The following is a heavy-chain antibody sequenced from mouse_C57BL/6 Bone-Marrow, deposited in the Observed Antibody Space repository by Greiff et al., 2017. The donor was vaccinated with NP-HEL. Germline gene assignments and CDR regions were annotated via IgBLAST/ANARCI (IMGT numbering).Heavy chain of an antibody. CDR2: IYPRSGNT. CDR3: ARAGVITTVNFDV. CDR1: GYTFTSYG. D-gene: IGHD1-1*01. J-gene: IGHJ1*03. Sequence: VKLQESGAELARPGASVKLSCKASGYTFTSYGISWVKQRTGQGLEWIGEIYPRSGNTYYNEKFKGKATLTADKSSSTAYMELRSLTSEDSAVYFCARAGVITTVNFDVWGTGTTVTVSS. V-gene: IGHV1-81*01.